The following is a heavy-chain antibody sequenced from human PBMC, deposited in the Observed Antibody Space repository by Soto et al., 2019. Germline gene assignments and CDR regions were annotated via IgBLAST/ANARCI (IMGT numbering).Heavy chain of an antibody. D-gene: IGHD4-17*01. Sequence: SVKVSFKASGFTFTSSAVQWLRQARGQRLEWIGWIVVGSGSTNYAQKFQERVTITRDMSTSTAYMELSSLRSEDTAVYYCATYGDYGSHFDYWGQGTLVTVSS. CDR3: ATYGDYGSHFDY. CDR2: IVVGSGST. V-gene: IGHV1-58*01. CDR1: GFTFTSSA. J-gene: IGHJ4*02.